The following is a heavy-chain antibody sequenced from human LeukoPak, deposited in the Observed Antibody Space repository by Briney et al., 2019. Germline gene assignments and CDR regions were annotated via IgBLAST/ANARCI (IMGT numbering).Heavy chain of an antibody. V-gene: IGHV1-18*01. D-gene: IGHD3-22*01. CDR2: ISAYNGNT. CDR3: ARVPHCYDSSGYIDY. CDR1: GYTFTSYG. Sequence: ASVKVSCKASGYTFTSYGISWVRQAPGQGLEWMGWISAYNGNTNYAQKLQGRVTMTTDTSTSTAYMELRSLRSDDTAVYYCARVPHCYDSSGYIDYWGQGTLVTVSS. J-gene: IGHJ4*02.